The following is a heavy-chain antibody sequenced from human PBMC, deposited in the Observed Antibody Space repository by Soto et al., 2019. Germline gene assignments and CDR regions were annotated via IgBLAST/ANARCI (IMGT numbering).Heavy chain of an antibody. CDR2: INHSGST. Sequence: PSETLSLTCAVYGGSFSGYYWSWIRQPPGKGLEWIGEINHSGSTNCNPSLKSRVTISVDTSKNQFSLKLSSVTAADTAVYYCARVKGQWLVRNFDYWGQGTLVTVSS. J-gene: IGHJ4*02. CDR3: ARVKGQWLVRNFDY. V-gene: IGHV4-34*01. CDR1: GGSFSGYY. D-gene: IGHD6-19*01.